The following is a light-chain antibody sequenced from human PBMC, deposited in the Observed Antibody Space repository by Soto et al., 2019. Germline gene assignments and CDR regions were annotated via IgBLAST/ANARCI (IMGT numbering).Light chain of an antibody. Sequence: QSVLMQPPSMSAAPGQKVTISCSGSYSNVGNNFVSWYQQFPGTAPKLLIFDNSQRPSGIPDRFFGSKSGSSATLGITGPQTGDEAVYYCATWDTRLSAVVFGGGTMLTVL. CDR1: YSNVGNNF. J-gene: IGLJ2*01. CDR3: ATWDTRLSAVV. V-gene: IGLV1-51*01. CDR2: DNS.